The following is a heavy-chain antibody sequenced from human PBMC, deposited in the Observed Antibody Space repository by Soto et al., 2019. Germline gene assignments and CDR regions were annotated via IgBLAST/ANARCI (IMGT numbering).Heavy chain of an antibody. V-gene: IGHV1-8*01. CDR1: GYTFTSYD. CDR2: MNPNSGNT. J-gene: IGHJ4*02. Sequence: ASVKVSCKASGYTFTSYDINWVRQATGQGLEWMGWMNPNSGNTGYAQKFQGRVTMTRSTSLSTAYMELSSLRSEDTAVYYCGRDDYGDPHLPFDYWGQGTLVTVSS. CDR3: GRDDYGDPHLPFDY. D-gene: IGHD4-17*01.